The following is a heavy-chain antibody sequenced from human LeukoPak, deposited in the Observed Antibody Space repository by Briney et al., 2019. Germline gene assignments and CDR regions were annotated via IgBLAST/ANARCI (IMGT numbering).Heavy chain of an antibody. J-gene: IGHJ6*03. CDR1: GFTFSDYY. V-gene: IGHV3-11*01. CDR3: ARVAARQANYYYYMDV. Sequence: GGSLRLSCAASGFTFSDYYMSWLRQAPGKGLEWVSYIGSSGTPIYYTDSVKGRFTISRDNAKNSLYLQMNSLRADDTAVYYCARVAARQANYYYYMDVWGKGTTVTVSS. CDR2: IGSSGTPI. D-gene: IGHD6-6*01.